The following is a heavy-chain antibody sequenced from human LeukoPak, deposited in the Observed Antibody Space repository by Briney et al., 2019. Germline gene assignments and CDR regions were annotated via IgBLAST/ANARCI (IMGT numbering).Heavy chain of an antibody. CDR2: ISERGDGT. CDR3: AEDIAQGYTFGSIEQDY. Sequence: GGSLRLSCAASGVAFSNYAMSWVRQAPGKGLEWVAAISERGDGTYYAGSMKGRFTISRDNAKNMVYLQINSLRAEDTAIYYCAEDIAQGYTFGSIEQDYWGQGTLVTVSS. J-gene: IGHJ4*02. V-gene: IGHV3-23*01. CDR1: GVAFSNYA. D-gene: IGHD5-18*01.